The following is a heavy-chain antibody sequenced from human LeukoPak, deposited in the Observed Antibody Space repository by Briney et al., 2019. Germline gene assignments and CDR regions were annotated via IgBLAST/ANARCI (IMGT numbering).Heavy chain of an antibody. CDR2: IIPIFGTA. CDR3: ARDAGYGLDH. J-gene: IGHJ4*02. D-gene: IGHD3-9*01. CDR1: GGTFSSYA. Sequence: GASVKVSCKASGGTFSSYAISWVRQAPGQGLEWMGGIIPIFGTANYAQKFQGRVTITADESTSTVYMELSSLRSEDTAVYYCARDAGYGLDHWGQGTLVTVSS. V-gene: IGHV1-69*13.